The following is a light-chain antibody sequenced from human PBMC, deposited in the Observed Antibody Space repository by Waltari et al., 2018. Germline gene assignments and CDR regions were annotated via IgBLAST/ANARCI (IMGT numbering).Light chain of an antibody. V-gene: IGKV2-28*01. CDR2: LIS. Sequence: DIVMTQSPLSLSVTPGEPASISCRSSQSLLYSSGNTFLAWYLQKPGQSPQLLIYLISNRASGVPDRFSGSGSGTDFTLKISRVEAEDVGVYFCMQARQTPWTFGQGTKVEIK. J-gene: IGKJ1*01. CDR1: QSLLYSSGNTF. CDR3: MQARQTPWT.